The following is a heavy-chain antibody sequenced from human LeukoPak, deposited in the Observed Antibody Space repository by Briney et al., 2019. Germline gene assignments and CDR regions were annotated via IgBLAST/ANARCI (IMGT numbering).Heavy chain of an antibody. CDR1: GGSISSYY. Sequence: SETLSLTCTVSGGSISSYYWSWIRQPPGKGLEWIGYIYYSGSTNYNPSLKSRVTISVDTSKNQFSLKLSSVTAADTAVYYCARVGIAVAGDFDYWGQGTLVTVSS. CDR3: ARVGIAVAGDFDY. D-gene: IGHD6-19*01. J-gene: IGHJ4*02. CDR2: IYYSGST. V-gene: IGHV4-59*08.